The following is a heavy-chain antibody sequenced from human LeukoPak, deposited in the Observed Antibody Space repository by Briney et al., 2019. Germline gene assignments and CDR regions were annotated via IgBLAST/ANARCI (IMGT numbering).Heavy chain of an antibody. CDR3: AKAKAVAGLFDY. CDR2: ISYDGSNK. Sequence: GGSLRLSCAASGFTFSSCGMHWVRQAPGKGLEWVAVISYDGSNKYYADSVKGRFTISRDNSKNTLYLQMNSLRAEDTAVYYCAKAKAVAGLFDYWGQGTLVTVSS. J-gene: IGHJ4*02. V-gene: IGHV3-30*18. CDR1: GFTFSSCG. D-gene: IGHD6-19*01.